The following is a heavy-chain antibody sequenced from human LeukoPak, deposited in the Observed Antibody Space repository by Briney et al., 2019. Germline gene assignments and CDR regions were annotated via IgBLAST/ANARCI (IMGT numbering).Heavy chain of an antibody. CDR3: ARDPHLLWFGELGGRVDAFDI. Sequence: ASVKVSCKASGYTFTSYGISWVRQAPGQGLEWMGWISAYNGNTNYAQKLQGRVTMTTDTSTSTAYMELRSLRCDDTAVYYCARDPHLLWFGELGGRVDAFDIWGQGTMVTVSS. J-gene: IGHJ3*02. V-gene: IGHV1-18*01. CDR1: GYTFTSYG. CDR2: ISAYNGNT. D-gene: IGHD3-10*01.